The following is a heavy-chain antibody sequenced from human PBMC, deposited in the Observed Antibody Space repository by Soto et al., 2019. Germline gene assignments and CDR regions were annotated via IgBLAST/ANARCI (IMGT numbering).Heavy chain of an antibody. CDR1: GYTFTSYD. CDR3: AREIGVVEMATMLRGRWFDP. J-gene: IGHJ5*02. D-gene: IGHD5-12*01. CDR2: MNPNSGNT. V-gene: IGHV1-8*01. Sequence: ASVKVSCKASGYTFTSYDINWVRQATGQGLEWMGWMNPNSGNTGYAQKFQGRVTMTRNTSISTAYMELSSLRSEDTAVYYCAREIGVVEMATMLRGRWFDPWGQGTLVTVPQ.